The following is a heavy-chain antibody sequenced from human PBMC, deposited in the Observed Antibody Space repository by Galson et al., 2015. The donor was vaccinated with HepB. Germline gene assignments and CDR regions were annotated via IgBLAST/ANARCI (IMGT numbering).Heavy chain of an antibody. V-gene: IGHV1-18*04. CDR2: ISAYNGNT. CDR3: ARDSKGDDFWSGYYTPPNWDV. D-gene: IGHD3-3*01. CDR1: GYTFTSYG. J-gene: IGHJ3*01. Sequence: QSGAEVKKPGASVKVSCKASGYTFTSYGISWVRQAPGQGLEWMGWISAYNGNTNYAQKLQGRVTMTTDTSTSTAYMELRSLRSDDTAVYYCARDSKGDDFWSGYYTPPNWDVWGQGTMVTVSS.